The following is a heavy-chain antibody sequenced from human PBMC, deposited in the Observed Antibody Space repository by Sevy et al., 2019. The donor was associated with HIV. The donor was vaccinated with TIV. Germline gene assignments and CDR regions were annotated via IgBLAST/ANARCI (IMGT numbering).Heavy chain of an antibody. CDR2: ISGSGDTI. D-gene: IGHD3-16*01. CDR1: RFILSDYY. J-gene: IGHJ6*02. CDR3: ARDHVKDGDLGDYYYFAMDV. V-gene: IGHV3-11*01. Sequence: GGSLRLSCAASRFILSDYYMSWIRQAPGKGLEWISYISGSGDTIYYADSVKGRFTISRDNTKNSLYLQMNSLRAEDTAVYYSARDHVKDGDLGDYYYFAMDVWGQGTTVTVSS.